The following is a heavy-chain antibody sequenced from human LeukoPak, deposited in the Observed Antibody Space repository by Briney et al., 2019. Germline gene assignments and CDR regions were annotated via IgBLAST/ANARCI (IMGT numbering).Heavy chain of an antibody. CDR1: GFTFNDAW. D-gene: IGHD3-22*01. CDR2: ISSSSSYI. V-gene: IGHV3-21*01. J-gene: IGHJ4*02. Sequence: GGSLRLSCAASGFTFNDAWMNWVRQAPGKGLEWVSSISSSSSYIYYADSVKGRFTISRDNAKNSLYLQMNSLRAEDTAVYYCARMYYYDSSGYSIYFDYWGQGTLVTVSS. CDR3: ARMYYYDSSGYSIYFDY.